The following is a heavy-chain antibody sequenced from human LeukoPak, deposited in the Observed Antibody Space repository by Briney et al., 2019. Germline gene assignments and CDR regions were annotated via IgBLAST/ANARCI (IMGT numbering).Heavy chain of an antibody. V-gene: IGHV6-1*01. D-gene: IGHD1-1*01. CDR3: ARTWRERTSFDP. CDR2: TYYRSKWYN. Sequence: SQTLSLTCAISGDSVSSNSAAWNWIRQSPWGGLEWLGRTYYRSKWYNDYAASVKSRITINPDTSKNQFSLQLNSVTPEDTAVYYCARTWRERTSFDPWGQGTLVTVSS. J-gene: IGHJ5*02. CDR1: GDSVSSNSAA.